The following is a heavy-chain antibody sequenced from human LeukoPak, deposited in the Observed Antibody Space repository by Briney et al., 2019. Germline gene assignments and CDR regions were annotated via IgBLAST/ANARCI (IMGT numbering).Heavy chain of an antibody. V-gene: IGHV4-34*01. CDR1: GGSFSDYH. D-gene: IGHD4-17*01. J-gene: IGHJ4*02. CDR3: ARGYGDYRHFDY. CDR2: INHSGST. Sequence: PSETLSLTCAVYGGSFSDYHWSWIRQPPGKGLEWIGEINHSGSTNYNPSLKSRVTISVDTSKNQFSLKLSSVTAADTAVYYCARGYGDYRHFDYWGQGTLVTVSS.